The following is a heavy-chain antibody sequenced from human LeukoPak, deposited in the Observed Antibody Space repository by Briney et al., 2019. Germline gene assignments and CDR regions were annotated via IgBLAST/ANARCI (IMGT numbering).Heavy chain of an antibody. CDR1: GFTFDDYG. D-gene: IGHD3-10*01. V-gene: IGHV3-21*01. CDR3: ARDRFGGYYFDY. CDR2: ISSSSSYI. Sequence: PGGSLRLSCAASGFTFDDYGMSWVRQAPGKGLEWVSSISSSSSYIYYADSVKGRFTISRDNAKNSLYLQMNSLRAEDTAVYYCARDRFGGYYFDYWGQGTLVTVSS. J-gene: IGHJ4*02.